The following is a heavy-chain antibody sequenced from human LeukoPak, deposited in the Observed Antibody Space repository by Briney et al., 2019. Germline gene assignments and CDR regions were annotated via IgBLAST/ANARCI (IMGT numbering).Heavy chain of an antibody. CDR2: IYSADNT. CDR1: GFTVSSNY. V-gene: IGHV3-66*01. CDR3: ASRVVLASTKSGFDY. D-gene: IGHD2/OR15-2a*01. Sequence: GGSLRLSCAASGFTVSSNYMSWVRQAPGKGLEWVSIIYSADNTYYADSVKGRFTISRDNSKNTLYLQMNSLRAEDTAVYFCASRVVLASTKSGFDYWGQGTPVTVSS. J-gene: IGHJ4*02.